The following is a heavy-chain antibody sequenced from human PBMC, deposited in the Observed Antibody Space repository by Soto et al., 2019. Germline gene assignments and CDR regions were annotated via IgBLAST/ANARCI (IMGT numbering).Heavy chain of an antibody. J-gene: IGHJ4*02. CDR1: GFNLRDQA. Sequence: LQSGGGIAQPGGSLRLSCTASGFNLRDQALSWVRQAPGGGVEWVSGISGMEDRTNYADFVKGRFFISKDRAKNTLNLQMNGLRDDDTAVYYCAKTYTGGWGQGTQVTVSS. V-gene: IGHV3-23*01. CDR2: ISGMEDRT. D-gene: IGHD3-10*01. CDR3: AKTYTGG.